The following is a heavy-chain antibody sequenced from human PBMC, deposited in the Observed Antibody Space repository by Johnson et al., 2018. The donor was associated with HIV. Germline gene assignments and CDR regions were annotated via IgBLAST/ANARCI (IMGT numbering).Heavy chain of an antibody. D-gene: IGHD1-7*01. CDR3: ARENYRRRDAFDV. J-gene: IGHJ3*01. Sequence: QVQLVESGGGVVQPGRSLRLSCAASGFTFSSYAMHWVRQAPGKGLERVAVISYDGSNKYYAASVKGLFTISRDNSKNTLYLQMNSLRTEDTAVYYCARENYRRRDAFDVWGQGTVVIVSS. CDR1: GFTFSSYA. V-gene: IGHV3-30*04. CDR2: ISYDGSNK.